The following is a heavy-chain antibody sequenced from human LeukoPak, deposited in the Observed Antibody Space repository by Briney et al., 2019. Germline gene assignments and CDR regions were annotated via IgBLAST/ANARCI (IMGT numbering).Heavy chain of an antibody. Sequence: SETLSLTCTVSGGSISSGGYYWSWIRQHPGKGLEWIGYIYYSGSTYYNPSLKSRVTISVDTSKNQFSLKLSSVTAADTAVYYCARGTMVRGVISRQPRTYYFDYWGQGTLVTVSS. CDR3: ARGTMVRGVISRQPRTYYFDY. J-gene: IGHJ4*02. D-gene: IGHD3-10*01. V-gene: IGHV4-31*03. CDR2: IYYSGST. CDR1: GGSISSGGYY.